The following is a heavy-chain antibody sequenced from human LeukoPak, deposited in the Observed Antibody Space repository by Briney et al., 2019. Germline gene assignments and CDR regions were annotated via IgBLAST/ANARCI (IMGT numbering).Heavy chain of an antibody. V-gene: IGHV3-30*19. J-gene: IGHJ4*02. CDR3: ATWAATILGTDC. D-gene: IGHD3-3*01. CDR2: ITYDGINK. Sequence: AGGSLRLSCAASGFTFSSCGMYWVRQAPGKGLEWVAFITYDGINKYYAESVKGRFTISRDNSKNTLSLQMNSLRGEDTAVYYCATWAATILGTDCWGQGTLVTVS. CDR1: GFTFSSCG.